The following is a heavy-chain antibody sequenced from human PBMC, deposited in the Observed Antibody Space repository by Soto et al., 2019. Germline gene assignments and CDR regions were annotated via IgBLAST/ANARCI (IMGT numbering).Heavy chain of an antibody. Sequence: QVQLVESGGGVVEPGRSLRLSCAASGFTFSDYAMHWARQAPGKGLEWVAIISYDESKKYYADSLKGRLTISRDNSKNTXXLQMDSLRAEDTAVYYCARGRGRSYAFGSGSHSDYWGQGTLVTVSS. V-gene: IGHV3-30-3*01. J-gene: IGHJ4*02. CDR3: ARGRGRSYAFGSGSHSDY. CDR1: GFTFSDYA. CDR2: ISYDESKK. D-gene: IGHD3-10*01.